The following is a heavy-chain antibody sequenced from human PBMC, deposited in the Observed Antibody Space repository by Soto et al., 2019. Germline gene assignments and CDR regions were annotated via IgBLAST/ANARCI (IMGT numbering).Heavy chain of an antibody. CDR1: GFSFSNAW. Sequence: EVQLVESGGGLVKPGGSLRLSCAASGFSFSNAWMNWVRQAPGKGLEWVGRIKRKIDGEATDYAGAVKGRFPVFRDDSKTALYLQMNSLKGDDTAVYYCTTGSVEGVWGQGTKVTVS. CDR3: TTGSVEGV. J-gene: IGHJ6*02. CDR2: IKRKIDGEAT. D-gene: IGHD2-15*01. V-gene: IGHV3-15*07.